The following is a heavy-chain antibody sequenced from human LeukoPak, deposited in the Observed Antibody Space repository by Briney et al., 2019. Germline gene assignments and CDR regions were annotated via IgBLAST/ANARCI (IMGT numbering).Heavy chain of an antibody. CDR2: INYSGTT. CDR3: ARRPNGWYFDH. V-gene: IGHV4-39*01. D-gene: IGHD6-19*01. CDR1: GGSISSSSYY. Sequence: SETLSLTCTVSGGSISSSSYYWGWIRQPPGKGLEWIGNINYSGTTYFNPSLKSRVTISVDTSKNQFSLKLTSVTAADTAVYYCARRPNGWYFDHWGQGTLVTVSS. J-gene: IGHJ4*02.